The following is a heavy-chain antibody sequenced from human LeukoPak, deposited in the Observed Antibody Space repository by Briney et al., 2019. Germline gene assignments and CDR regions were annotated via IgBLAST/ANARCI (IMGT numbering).Heavy chain of an antibody. J-gene: IGHJ3*02. D-gene: IGHD6-6*01. CDR2: ISSSSSYI. V-gene: IGHV3-21*01. Sequence: GGSLRLSCAASGFTFSSYSMNWGRQAPGKGLEWVSSISSSSSYIYYADSVKGRFTISRDNAKNSLYLQMNSLRAEDTAVYYCARGLGSSSSSDAFDIWGQGTMVTVSS. CDR3: ARGLGSSSSSDAFDI. CDR1: GFTFSSYS.